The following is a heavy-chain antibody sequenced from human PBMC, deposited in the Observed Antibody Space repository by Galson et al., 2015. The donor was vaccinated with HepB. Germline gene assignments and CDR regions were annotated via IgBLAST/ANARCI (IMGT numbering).Heavy chain of an antibody. CDR2: ISSTGDYK. CDR3: ARDLAVEYGMDV. D-gene: IGHD4-23*01. V-gene: IGHV3-21*01. CDR1: EFIFTDYT. J-gene: IGHJ6*02. Sequence: SLRLSCAGSEFIFTDYTISWVRQAPGKGLEWVSSISSTGDYKYYAGSMKGRFTISRDNAKHSVSLRMSNLRVEDTAVYYCARDLAVEYGMDVWGQGTTVTVS.